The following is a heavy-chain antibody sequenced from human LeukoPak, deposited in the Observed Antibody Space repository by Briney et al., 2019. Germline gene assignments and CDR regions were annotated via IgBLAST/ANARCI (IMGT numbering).Heavy chain of an antibody. D-gene: IGHD2-2*01. Sequence: SETLSLTCAVYGGSFSGYYWSWIRQPPGKGLEWIGEINHSGSTNYNPSLKSRVTISVDTSKNQFSLKLSSVTAADTAVYHCARVSPGWDIVVVPAARQNAFDIWGQGAMVTVSS. CDR3: ARVSPGWDIVVVPAARQNAFDI. CDR1: GGSFSGYY. V-gene: IGHV4-34*01. CDR2: INHSGST. J-gene: IGHJ3*02.